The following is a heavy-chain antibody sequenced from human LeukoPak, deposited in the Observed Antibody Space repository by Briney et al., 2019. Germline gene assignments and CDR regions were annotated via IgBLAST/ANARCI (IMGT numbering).Heavy chain of an antibody. CDR2: IYPGGTT. CDR1: GGSISSYY. CDR3: ARDAEFCSGGSCYSGSPYREFDY. Sequence: PSETLSLTCTVSGGSISSYYWSWIRQPAGKGLEWIGRIYPGGTTHYNPSLKSRVTMSVDTSKNQFSLKLSSVTAADTAVYYRARDAEFCSGGSCYSGSPYREFDYWGQGTLVTVSS. D-gene: IGHD2-15*01. V-gene: IGHV4-4*07. J-gene: IGHJ4*02.